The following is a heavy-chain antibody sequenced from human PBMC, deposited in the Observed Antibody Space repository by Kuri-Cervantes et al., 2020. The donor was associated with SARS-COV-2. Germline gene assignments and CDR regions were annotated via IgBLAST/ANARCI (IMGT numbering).Heavy chain of an antibody. CDR3: ARYDY. V-gene: IGHV4-39*01. Sequence: ESLKISCTVSGGSISSGGYYWGWIRQPPGKGLEFIGTIYYDGRTYYNTSLKSRVTISVDTSKNQFSLKLSSVTAADTAVYYCARYDYWGQGTLVTVSS. CDR2: IYYDGRT. J-gene: IGHJ4*02. CDR1: GGSISSGGYY.